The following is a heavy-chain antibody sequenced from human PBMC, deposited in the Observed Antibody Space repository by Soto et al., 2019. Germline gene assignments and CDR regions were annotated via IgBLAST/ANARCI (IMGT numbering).Heavy chain of an antibody. CDR1: GGSISSGDYY. CDR3: ARSTLLVGGGNGFWFDP. D-gene: IGHD2-15*01. Sequence: SQTLSLTCTVSGGSISSGDYYWSWIRQPPGKGVEWIGYIYYSGSTYYNPSLKSRVTISVDTSKNQFSLKLSSVTAADTAVYYCARSTLLVGGGNGFWFDPWGQGTLVTVSS. V-gene: IGHV4-30-4*01. CDR2: IYYSGST. J-gene: IGHJ5*02.